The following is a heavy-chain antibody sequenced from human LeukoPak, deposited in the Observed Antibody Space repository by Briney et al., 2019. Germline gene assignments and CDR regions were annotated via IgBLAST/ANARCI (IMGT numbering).Heavy chain of an antibody. Sequence: PGGSLRLSCAASGFTFSSYSMNWVRQAPGKGLEWVSYISSSSSTIYYADSVKGRFTISRDNAKNSLYLQMNSLRAEDTAVYYCARDFSRYVWGSYLFDPWGQGTLVTVSS. V-gene: IGHV3-48*01. J-gene: IGHJ5*02. CDR1: GFTFSSYS. CDR2: ISSSSSTI. CDR3: ARDFSRYVWGSYLFDP. D-gene: IGHD3-16*02.